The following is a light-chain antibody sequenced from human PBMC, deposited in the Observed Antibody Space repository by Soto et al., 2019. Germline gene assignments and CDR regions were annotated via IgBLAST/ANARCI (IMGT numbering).Light chain of an antibody. J-gene: IGLJ1*01. CDR3: SSYTTSSSYV. V-gene: IGLV2-14*03. Sequence: QSVLTQPASVSGSPGQSITISCTGTSSDVGHYNYVSWYQQHPGKAPKLMISSVTNRPSGISNRFSGSKSGNTASLTISGLQTEDEADYYCSSYTTSSSYVFGTGTKATVL. CDR1: SSDVGHYNY. CDR2: SVT.